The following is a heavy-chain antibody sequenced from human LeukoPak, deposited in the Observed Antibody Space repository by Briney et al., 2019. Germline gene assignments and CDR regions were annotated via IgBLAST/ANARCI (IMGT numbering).Heavy chain of an antibody. Sequence: GGSLRLSCAASGFTFSNYAMSWVCQAPGKGLEWVSSISANGGGTYYADSVKGRFTVSRDNSQNTLYLQMNSLRAEDTAVYYCAKATKSIVVDNYFDYWGQGALVTVSS. CDR2: ISANGGGT. CDR1: GFTFSNYA. D-gene: IGHD3-22*01. CDR3: AKATKSIVVDNYFDY. V-gene: IGHV3-23*01. J-gene: IGHJ4*02.